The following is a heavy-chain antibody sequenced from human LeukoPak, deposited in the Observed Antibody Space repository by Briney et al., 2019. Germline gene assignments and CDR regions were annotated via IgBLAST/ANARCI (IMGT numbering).Heavy chain of an antibody. CDR1: GFTVSSNY. J-gene: IGHJ1*01. V-gene: IGHV3-53*01. CDR3: ARVGYYDSSALLPGEYFQH. D-gene: IGHD3-22*01. Sequence: PGGSLRLSCAASGFTVSSNYMSWVRQAPGKGLEWVSVIYSGGSTYYADSVKGRFTISRDNSKNTLYLQMNSPRAEDAAVYYCARVGYYDSSALLPGEYFQHWGQGTLVTVSS. CDR2: IYSGGST.